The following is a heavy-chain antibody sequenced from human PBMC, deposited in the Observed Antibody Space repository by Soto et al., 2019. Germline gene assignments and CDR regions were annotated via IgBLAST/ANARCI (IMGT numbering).Heavy chain of an antibody. CDR1: GLSITDSEMG. D-gene: IGHD6-19*01. Sequence: QVTLKESGPVLVKPTETLTLRCTVSGLSITDSEMGVSWIRQPPGQPLEWLAHMGSSGEKSYRTFLKSRLAISKDTSKSQIVLTMTNMDPADTATYYCARRHLAVAVSPWFDPWGQGIPVTVSS. V-gene: IGHV2-26*01. CDR2: MGSSGEK. CDR3: ARRHLAVAVSPWFDP. J-gene: IGHJ5*02.